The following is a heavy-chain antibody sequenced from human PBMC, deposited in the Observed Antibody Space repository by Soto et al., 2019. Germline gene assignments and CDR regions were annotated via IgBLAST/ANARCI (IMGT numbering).Heavy chain of an antibody. CDR3: VRDYLLTGFDP. D-gene: IGHD3-9*01. CDR1: GGSISNYY. Sequence: SETLSLTCTVSGGSISNYYWTWVRQPPGKGLEWIGYVYYSGSTNYNPSLESRVTISIDASKNQFSLKMKSVTAADTAVYYCVRDYLLTGFDPWGQGALFTVPA. J-gene: IGHJ5*02. V-gene: IGHV4-59*01. CDR2: VYYSGST.